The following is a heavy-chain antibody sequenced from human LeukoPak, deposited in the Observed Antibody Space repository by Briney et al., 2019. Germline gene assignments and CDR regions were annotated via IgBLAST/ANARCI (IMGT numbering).Heavy chain of an antibody. V-gene: IGHV3-74*01. J-gene: IGHJ4*02. D-gene: IGHD3-10*01. CDR2: ISGDGSSS. CDR1: GFTFSTYW. Sequence: GGSLRLSCAASGFTFSTYWMHWVRQAPGKGLVWVSRISGDGSSSTYADSVKGRFTISRDNAKNTLYLQMNTLRAEDTAVYYCARGGGGGSYWGQGTLVTVSS. CDR3: ARGGGGGSY.